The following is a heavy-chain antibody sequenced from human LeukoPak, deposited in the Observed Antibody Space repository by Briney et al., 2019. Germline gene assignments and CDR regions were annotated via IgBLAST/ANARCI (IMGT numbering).Heavy chain of an antibody. V-gene: IGHV3-7*04. J-gene: IGHJ5*02. Sequence: GGSLRLSCAASGFTFSSYWMSWVRQAPGKGLEWVANIKQDGSEKYYVDSVKGRFTISRDNTKNSLHLHMNSLRAEDTAVYYCARGGGPDFFDPWGQGTLITVSS. CDR1: GFTFSSYW. D-gene: IGHD4-23*01. CDR2: IKQDGSEK. CDR3: ARGGGPDFFDP.